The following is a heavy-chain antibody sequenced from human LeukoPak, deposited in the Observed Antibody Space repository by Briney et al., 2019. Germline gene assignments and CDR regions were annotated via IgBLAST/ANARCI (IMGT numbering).Heavy chain of an antibody. Sequence: PGGSLRLSCAASGFTVSSNYMSWVRQAPGKGLEWVSVIYSGGSTYYADSVKGRFTISRDNAKNSLYLQMNSLRAEDTAVYYCARGNNWNYHIDYWGQGTLVTVSS. V-gene: IGHV3-53*01. CDR3: ARGNNWNYHIDY. J-gene: IGHJ4*02. CDR2: IYSGGST. CDR1: GFTVSSNY. D-gene: IGHD1-7*01.